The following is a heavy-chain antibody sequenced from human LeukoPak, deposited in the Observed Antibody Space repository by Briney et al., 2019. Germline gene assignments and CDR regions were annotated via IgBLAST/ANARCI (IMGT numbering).Heavy chain of an antibody. J-gene: IGHJ5*02. CDR3: ARDSPRRYDSSGYYYNWFDP. V-gene: IGHV4-59*01. Sequence: PSETLSLTCTVSGGSISSYYWSWIRQPPGKGLEWIGYIYYSGSTNYNPSLKSRVTISVDTSKNQFSLKLSSVTAADTAVYYCARDSPRRYDSSGYYYNWFDPWGQGTLVTVSS. CDR1: GGSISSYY. CDR2: IYYSGST. D-gene: IGHD3-22*01.